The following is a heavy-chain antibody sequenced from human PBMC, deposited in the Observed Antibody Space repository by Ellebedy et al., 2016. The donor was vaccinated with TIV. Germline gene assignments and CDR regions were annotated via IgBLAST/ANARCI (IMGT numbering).Heavy chain of an antibody. Sequence: SETLSLTCGVSGGSVSRDNWWSWVRQTPGKGLEWIGEIIHSGATTYNPSLKSRLTLSIDRSKNQFSLTLNSLTAADTAVYYCAKNAYYCMDVWGKGTTVTVSS. J-gene: IGHJ6*03. V-gene: IGHV4-4*02. CDR2: IIHSGAT. D-gene: IGHD1-1*01. CDR3: AKNAYYCMDV. CDR1: GGSVSRDNW.